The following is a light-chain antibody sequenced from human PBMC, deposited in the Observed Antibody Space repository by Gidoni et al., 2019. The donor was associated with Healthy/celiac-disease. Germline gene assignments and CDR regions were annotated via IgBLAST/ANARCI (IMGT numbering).Light chain of an antibody. Sequence: EIVMTQSPATLSVSPGERATLSCRASQSVSSNFAWYQRKPGQAPRLLIYGASTRATGIPARFSGSGSGTEFTLTISSLQSEDFAVYYCQQYINWPPLTFGGXTKVEIK. CDR2: GAS. V-gene: IGKV3-15*01. J-gene: IGKJ4*01. CDR1: QSVSSN. CDR3: QQYINWPPLT.